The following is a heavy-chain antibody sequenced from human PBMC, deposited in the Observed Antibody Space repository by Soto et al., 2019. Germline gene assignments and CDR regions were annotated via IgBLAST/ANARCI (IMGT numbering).Heavy chain of an antibody. CDR1: GFTFSSYS. V-gene: IGHV3-21*01. Sequence: GGSLRLSCAASGFTFSSYSMNWVRQAPGKGLEWVSSISSSSSYIYYADSVKGRFTISRDNAKDSLYLQMNSLRAEDTAVYYCARDGGGRAADVTYFDYWGQGTLVTVSS. D-gene: IGHD6-13*01. CDR2: ISSSSSYI. J-gene: IGHJ4*02. CDR3: ARDGGGRAADVTYFDY.